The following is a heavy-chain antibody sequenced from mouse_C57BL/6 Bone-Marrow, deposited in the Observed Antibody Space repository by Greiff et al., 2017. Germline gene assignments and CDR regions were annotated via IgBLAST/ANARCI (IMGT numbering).Heavy chain of an antibody. J-gene: IGHJ3*01. CDR2: IDPEHGST. Sequence: VHVKQSVAELVRPGASVKLSCTASGFNIKNNYMHWVKQRPEQGLAWIGRIDPEHGSTKYDPKFQGKATMTADTSFNTAYLQLSSLTSEDTAIYYCARSYYSSFAYWGQGTLVTVSA. CDR3: ARSYYSSFAY. CDR1: GFNIKNNY. D-gene: IGHD2-5*01. V-gene: IGHV14-3*01.